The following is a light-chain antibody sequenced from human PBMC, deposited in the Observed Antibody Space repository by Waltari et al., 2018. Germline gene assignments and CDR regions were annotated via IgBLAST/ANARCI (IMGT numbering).Light chain of an antibody. CDR2: DVN. V-gene: IGLV2-14*03. CDR1: SSAIGGFEY. Sequence: QSALTQPASVSGSPGQSITISCSGTSSAIGGFEYVAWYQQHPDKIPRLVIYDVNDRPSGVSNRFSGSKSGNTASLTISGLQAEDEADYYCSSYSSRDTLVFGGGTKVSVL. J-gene: IGLJ1*01. CDR3: SSYSSRDTLV.